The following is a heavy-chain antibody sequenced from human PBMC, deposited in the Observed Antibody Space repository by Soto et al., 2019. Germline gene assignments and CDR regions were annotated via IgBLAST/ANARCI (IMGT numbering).Heavy chain of an antibody. CDR1: GDSMPSSSYY. CDR3: ARHTRNQFDP. Sequence: LSLTCTVSGDSMPSSSYYWGWIRQPQGKGLEWIGSIYYSERTSYNSGSTYYSPSLKSRVTISGDTSKSQFSLKLSSVTAADTAVYYCARHTRNQFDPWGQGTLVTVSS. J-gene: IGHJ5*02. V-gene: IGHV4-39*01. CDR2: IYYSERTSYNSGST.